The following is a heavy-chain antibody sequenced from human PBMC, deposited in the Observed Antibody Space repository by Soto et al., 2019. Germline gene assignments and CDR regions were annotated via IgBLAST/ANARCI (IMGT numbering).Heavy chain of an antibody. CDR1: GYTLTELS. CDR2: FDPEDGET. CDR3: ATVPRYSSGWYNDY. J-gene: IGHJ4*02. D-gene: IGHD6-19*01. V-gene: IGHV1-24*01. Sequence: ASVKVSCKVSGYTLTELSMHWVRQAPGKGLEWMGGFDPEDGETIYAQKFQGRVTMTEDTSTDTAYMELSSLRSEDTAVYYCATVPRYSSGWYNDYWGQGTLVTVSS.